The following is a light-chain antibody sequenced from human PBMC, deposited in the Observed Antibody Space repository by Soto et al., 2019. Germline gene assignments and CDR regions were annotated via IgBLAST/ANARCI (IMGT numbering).Light chain of an antibody. J-gene: IGKJ4*01. CDR1: QSISSF. CDR2: AXS. V-gene: IGKV1-39*01. Sequence: DIQMTQSPSSLSASLXDRVPITCLASQSISSFLNXXQQXXGXAPKXXXDAXSSFQSGFPSRCSGSGSGTAFTLTSSSLQPEEFANYYCQQSYRSPLTFGGGTKVDIK. CDR3: QQSYRSPLT.